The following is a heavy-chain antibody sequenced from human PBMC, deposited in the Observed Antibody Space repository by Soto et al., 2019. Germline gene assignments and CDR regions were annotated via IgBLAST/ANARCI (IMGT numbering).Heavy chain of an antibody. V-gene: IGHV4-39*01. Sequence: SETLSLTPSISGGSISSSSYYWGWIRQPPGKGLEWIGSIYYSGSTYYNPSLKSRVTISVDTSKNQFSLKLSSVTAADTAVYYCARQLLRYFDWGNDAFDIWGQGTMVTVSS. CDR3: ARQLLRYFDWGNDAFDI. CDR1: GGSISSSSYY. CDR2: IYYSGST. J-gene: IGHJ3*02. D-gene: IGHD3-9*01.